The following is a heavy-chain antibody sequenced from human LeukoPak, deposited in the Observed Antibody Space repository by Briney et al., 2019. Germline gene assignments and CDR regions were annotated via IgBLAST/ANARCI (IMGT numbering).Heavy chain of an antibody. Sequence: GASVKVSCKASGYTFTGYYMHWVRQAPGQGLEWMGWINPNSGGTNYAQKLQGRVTMTRDTSISTAYMELSRLRSDDTAVYYCAREAVAKNNWFDPWGQGTLVTVSS. J-gene: IGHJ5*02. V-gene: IGHV1-2*02. CDR3: AREAVAKNNWFDP. CDR2: INPNSGGT. CDR1: GYTFTGYY.